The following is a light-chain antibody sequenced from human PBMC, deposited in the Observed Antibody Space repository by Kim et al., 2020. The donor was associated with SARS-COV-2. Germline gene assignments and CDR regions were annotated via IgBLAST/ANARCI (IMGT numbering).Light chain of an antibody. CDR3: QQYEEWPLT. CDR1: QSVTNK. Sequence: EIVMTQSPATLSVSPGERATLSCRASQSVTNKLAWYHQKPGQAPTLLIYGVSSRATGIPARFSGSGSGTEFTLTISSLQSEDFTVYYCQQYEEWPLTFGGGTKVDIK. J-gene: IGKJ4*01. V-gene: IGKV3-15*01. CDR2: GVS.